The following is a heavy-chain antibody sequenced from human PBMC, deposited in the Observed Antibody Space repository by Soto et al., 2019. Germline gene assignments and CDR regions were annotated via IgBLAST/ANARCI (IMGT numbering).Heavy chain of an antibody. Sequence: GGSLRLSCAASGFTFDDYTMHWVRQAPGKGLEWVSLISWDGGSTYYADSVKGRFTISRDNSKNSLYLQMNSLRTEDTALYYCAKGRGGYSYGYVADYYYGMDVWGQGTTVTVSS. CDR1: GFTFDDYT. V-gene: IGHV3-43*01. CDR3: AKGRGGYSYGYVADYYYGMDV. D-gene: IGHD5-18*01. J-gene: IGHJ6*02. CDR2: ISWDGGST.